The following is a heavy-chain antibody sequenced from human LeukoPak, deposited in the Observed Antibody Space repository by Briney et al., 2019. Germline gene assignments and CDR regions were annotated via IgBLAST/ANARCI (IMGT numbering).Heavy chain of an antibody. J-gene: IGHJ4*02. V-gene: IGHV3-64D*09. CDR3: VKGAESYCDSRSDY. CDR1: GFTFSSYA. CDR2: MSSSGGKT. D-gene: IGHD3-22*01. Sequence: GGSLRLSRSASGFTFSSYAMHWFRQAPGKGLEYVSAMSSSGGKTYYADSMKGRFIISRDNAKNTLYLQLSSLTAEDTAVYFCVKGAESYCDSRSDYWGQGTLVTVSS.